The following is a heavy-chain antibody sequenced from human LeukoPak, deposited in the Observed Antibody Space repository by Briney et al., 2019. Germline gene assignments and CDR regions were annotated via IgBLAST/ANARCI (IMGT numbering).Heavy chain of an antibody. D-gene: IGHD4-17*01. CDR3: VRIGDFGDPPHS. J-gene: IGHJ4*02. V-gene: IGHV4-39*01. CDR1: GGSISSSSYY. Sequence: PSETLSLTCTVSGGSISSSSYYWGWIRQPPGKGLEWIGTIYYSGTTYYNPSLKNRITISKDTSKNQFSLNLSSVTAADTAVYYCVRIGDFGDPPHSWGQGTLVTVSS. CDR2: IYYSGTT.